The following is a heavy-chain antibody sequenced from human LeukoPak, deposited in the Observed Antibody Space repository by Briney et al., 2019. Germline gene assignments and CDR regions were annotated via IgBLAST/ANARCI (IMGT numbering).Heavy chain of an antibody. CDR3: ARAEDYYDSSGYYRYCFDY. Sequence: PSETLSLTCTVSGGSISSYYWSWIRQPPGKGLEWIGYIYYSGSTNYNPSLKSRVTISVDTSKNQFSLKLSSVTAADTAVYYCARAEDYYDSSGYYRYCFDYWGQGTLVTVSS. V-gene: IGHV4-59*01. CDR1: GGSISSYY. J-gene: IGHJ4*02. D-gene: IGHD3-22*01. CDR2: IYYSGST.